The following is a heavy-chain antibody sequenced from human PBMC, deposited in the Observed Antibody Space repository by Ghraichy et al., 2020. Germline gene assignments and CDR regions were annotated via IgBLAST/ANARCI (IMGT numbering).Heavy chain of an antibody. Sequence: ASVKVSCKTSGYTFTGYSLHWVRQAPGRGLEWLGRINANSGGTSYAQKFQGRFTMTRDTSISTAYMDLSSLRSDDTAVYYCARGKLGGAFDIWGQGTMVTVSS. V-gene: IGHV1-2*06. CDR2: INANSGGT. J-gene: IGHJ3*02. CDR3: ARGKLGGAFDI. D-gene: IGHD3-10*01. CDR1: GYTFTGYS.